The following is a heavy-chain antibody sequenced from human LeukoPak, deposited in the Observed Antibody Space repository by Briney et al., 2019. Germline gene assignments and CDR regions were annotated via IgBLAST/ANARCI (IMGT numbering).Heavy chain of an antibody. CDR1: GGTFSSYA. J-gene: IGHJ1*01. D-gene: IGHD3-22*01. CDR2: IIPIFGTA. Sequence: GASVKVSCKASGGTFSSYAISWVRQAPGQGLEWMGGIIPIFGTANYAQKFQGRVTITADESTSTAYMELSSLRSEDTAVYYCARGFFGSGYLSVQFWGQGTLVTVSS. V-gene: IGHV1-69*13. CDR3: ARGFFGSGYLSVQF.